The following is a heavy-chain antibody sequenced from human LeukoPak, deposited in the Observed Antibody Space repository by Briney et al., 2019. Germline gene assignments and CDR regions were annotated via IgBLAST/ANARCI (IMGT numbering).Heavy chain of an antibody. CDR3: AGVRGFMTTVTTPEGYYFDY. D-gene: IGHD4-17*01. CDR2: IKQDGSEK. V-gene: IGHV3-7*01. J-gene: IGHJ4*02. Sequence: GGSLRLSCAASGFTFSSYWMSWVRQAPGKGLEWVANIKQDGSEKYYVDSVKGRFTISRDNAKNSLYLQMNSLRAEDTAVYYCAGVRGFMTTVTTPEGYYFDYWGQGTLVTVSS. CDR1: GFTFSSYW.